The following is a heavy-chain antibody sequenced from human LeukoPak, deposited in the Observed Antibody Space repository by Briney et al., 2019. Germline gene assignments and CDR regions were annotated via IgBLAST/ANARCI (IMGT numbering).Heavy chain of an antibody. J-gene: IGHJ4*02. D-gene: IGHD6-13*01. V-gene: IGHV1-8*01. Sequence: APVKVSCKASGYTFINYDINWVRQATGQGLEWMGWMNANSGNTGYAQKFQGRVTMTRNTSINTAYMELSSLRSEDTAVYYCARGFIAAGGFDYWGQGTPVTVSS. CDR2: MNANSGNT. CDR1: GYTFINYD. CDR3: ARGFIAAGGFDY.